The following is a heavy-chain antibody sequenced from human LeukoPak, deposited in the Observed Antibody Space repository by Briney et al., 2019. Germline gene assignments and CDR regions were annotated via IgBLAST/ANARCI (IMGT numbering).Heavy chain of an antibody. J-gene: IGHJ4*02. CDR2: ISSNGGNT. D-gene: IGHD6-6*01. CDR1: RFTFSTYA. V-gene: IGHV3-64*01. CDR3: ARGPSSIAGRHFDY. Sequence: GGSLRLSCAASRFTFSTYAMHWVRQAPGKGLEYVSAISSNGGNTFYANSVKGRFTISRDNSKNTLYLQMGSLRAEDMAVYYCARGPSSIAGRHFDYWGQGTLVTVSS.